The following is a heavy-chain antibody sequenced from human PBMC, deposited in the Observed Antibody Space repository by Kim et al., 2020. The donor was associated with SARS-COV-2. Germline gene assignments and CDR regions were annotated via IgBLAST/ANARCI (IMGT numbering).Heavy chain of an antibody. CDR2: IYYSGST. CDR1: GGSISSSSYY. CDR3: ARLPETMVRGVQLLYYFDY. J-gene: IGHJ4*02. D-gene: IGHD3-10*01. Sequence: SETLSLTCTVSGGSISSSSYYWGWIRQPPGKGLEWIGSIYYSGSTYYNPSLKSRVTISVDTSKNQFSLKLSSVTAADTAVYYCARLPETMVRGVQLLYYFDYWGQGTLVTVSS. V-gene: IGHV4-39*01.